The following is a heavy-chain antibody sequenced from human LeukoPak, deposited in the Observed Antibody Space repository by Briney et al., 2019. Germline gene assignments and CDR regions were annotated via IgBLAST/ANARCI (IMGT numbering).Heavy chain of an antibody. D-gene: IGHD3-22*01. J-gene: IGHJ5*02. CDR2: IYYSGST. CDR1: GGSISGYY. Sequence: SETLSLTCTVSGGSISGYYWSWIRQPPGKGLEWIGYIYYSGSTNYNPSLKSRVTISVDTSKNQFSLKLSSVTAADTAVYYCARIAYYYDSSGYYLNWFDPWGQGTLVTVSS. V-gene: IGHV4-59*01. CDR3: ARIAYYYDSSGYYLNWFDP.